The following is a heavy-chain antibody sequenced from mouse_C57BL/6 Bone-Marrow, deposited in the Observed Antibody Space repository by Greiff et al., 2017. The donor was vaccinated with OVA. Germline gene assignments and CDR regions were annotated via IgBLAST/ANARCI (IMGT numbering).Heavy chain of an antibody. D-gene: IGHD2-4*01. V-gene: IGHV1-55*01. J-gene: IGHJ4*01. CDR2: IYPGSGST. Sequence: QVQLKQPGAELVKPGASVKMSCKASGYTFTSYWITWVKQRPGQGLEWIGDIYPGSGSTNYNEKFKSKATLTVDTSSSTAYMQLSSLTSEDSAVYYCARDYYDYDDYYAMDYWGQGTSVTVSS. CDR1: GYTFTSYW. CDR3: ARDYYDYDDYYAMDY.